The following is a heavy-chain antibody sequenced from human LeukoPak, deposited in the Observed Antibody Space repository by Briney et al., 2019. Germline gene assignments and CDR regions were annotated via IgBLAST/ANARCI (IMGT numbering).Heavy chain of an antibody. CDR2: IYYSGNT. D-gene: IGHD5/OR15-5a*01. J-gene: IGHJ4*01. CDR1: GGSISRGGYY. CDR3: ARSTLPYYSNS. V-gene: IGHV4-31*03. Sequence: SETLSLTCTVSGGSISRGGYYWSWIRQRPGKDLEWIGYIYYSGNTYYNPSFKSRVTISVDTSKNQFSLKLNSVTAADTAVYYCARSTLPYYSNSWGQGTLVTVSS.